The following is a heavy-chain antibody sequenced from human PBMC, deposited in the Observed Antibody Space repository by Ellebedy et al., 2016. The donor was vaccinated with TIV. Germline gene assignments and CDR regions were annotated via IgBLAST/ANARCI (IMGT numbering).Heavy chain of an antibody. Sequence: SGPTLVKPTQTLTLTCTFSGFSLTTSGMCVSRIRQPPGKALEWLALIDWEDDKYYRTSLKTRLTISKDTSKNQVVLSMTNMDPVDTATYYCARTLTGFNYGYHFDYWGQGALVNVSS. D-gene: IGHD5-18*01. CDR2: IDWEDDK. CDR1: GFSLTTSGMC. CDR3: ARTLTGFNYGYHFDY. V-gene: IGHV2-70*01. J-gene: IGHJ4*02.